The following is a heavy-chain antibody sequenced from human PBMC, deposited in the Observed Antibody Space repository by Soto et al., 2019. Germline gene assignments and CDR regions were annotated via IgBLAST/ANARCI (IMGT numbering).Heavy chain of an antibody. Sequence: QVQLVQSGAEVKKPGSSVKVSCKASGGTFSSYAISWVRQAPGQGLEWMGGIIAIFGTASYAQKFQGRVTITADGSTSTAHRELRSLSSEDTAVYYCARATYYYDSSGAPFDYWGQGTLVTVSS. CDR2: IIAIFGTA. V-gene: IGHV1-69*12. CDR1: GGTFSSYA. CDR3: ARATYYYDSSGAPFDY. D-gene: IGHD3-22*01. J-gene: IGHJ4*02.